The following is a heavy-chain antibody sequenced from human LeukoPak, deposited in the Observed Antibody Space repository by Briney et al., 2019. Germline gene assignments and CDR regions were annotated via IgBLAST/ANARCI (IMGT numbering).Heavy chain of an antibody. CDR1: GFTFSSYG. V-gene: IGHV3-23*01. D-gene: IGHD3-10*01. Sequence: PGGSLRLSCAASGFTFSSYGMNWVRQAPGKGLEWVSGISGSGGSTYYADSVKGRFTISRDNSKNTLYLQMNSLRAEDTAVYYCAKDQTTVRGVTWGQGTLVTVSS. J-gene: IGHJ5*02. CDR3: AKDQTTVRGVT. CDR2: ISGSGGST.